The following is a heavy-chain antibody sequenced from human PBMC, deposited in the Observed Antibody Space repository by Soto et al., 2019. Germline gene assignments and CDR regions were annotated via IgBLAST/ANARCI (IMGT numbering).Heavy chain of an antibody. Sequence: PSETLSLTCTVSGGSISSSRSYWGWIRQPPGKGLECIRSIYYSGSTYYSPSLKSRVTISVDRSKNQFSLKLSSVTASDTAVYYCARVPDRWGEGSLVTVSS. CDR1: GGSISSSRSY. D-gene: IGHD2-2*01. CDR2: IYYSGST. CDR3: ARVPDR. V-gene: IGHV4-39*07. J-gene: IGHJ5*02.